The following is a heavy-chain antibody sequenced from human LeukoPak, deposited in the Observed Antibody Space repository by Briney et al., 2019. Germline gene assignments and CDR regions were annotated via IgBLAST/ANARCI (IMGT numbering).Heavy chain of an antibody. CDR2: IYYSGST. V-gene: IGHV4-59*01. CDR1: GGSISSYY. Sequence: SETLSLTCTVSGGSISSYYWSWIRQPPGEGLEWIGYIYYSGSTNYNPSLKSRVTISVDTSKNQFSLKLSSVTAADTAVYYCARDLYYYGSGSYVVSYFDYWGQGTLVTVSS. D-gene: IGHD3-10*01. CDR3: ARDLYYYGSGSYVVSYFDY. J-gene: IGHJ4*02.